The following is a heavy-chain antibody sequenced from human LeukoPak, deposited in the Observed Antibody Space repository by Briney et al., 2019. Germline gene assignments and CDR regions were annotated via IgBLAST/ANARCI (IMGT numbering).Heavy chain of an antibody. Sequence: GGSLRLSCVASGFDFRSYSMNWVRQAPGKGLEWVSYISSFGGTIYYADSVKGRFTISRDNAKNSLYLQMNSLRAEDTAVYYCASVRLDRDYWGQGTLVTVSS. J-gene: IGHJ4*02. CDR1: GFDFRSYS. V-gene: IGHV3-48*04. D-gene: IGHD6-25*01. CDR3: ASVRLDRDY. CDR2: ISSFGGTI.